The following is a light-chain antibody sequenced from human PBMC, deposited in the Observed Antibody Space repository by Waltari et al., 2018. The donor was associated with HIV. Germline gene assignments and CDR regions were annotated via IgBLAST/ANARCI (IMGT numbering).Light chain of an antibody. CDR1: SSNIGSNT. J-gene: IGLJ3*02. CDR3: ATWDDSLNGRWV. Sequence: QSVLTQPPSASGTPGQRVTISCSGSSSNIGSNTVNWYQQRPGTAPKLLIYSNNQRPSGVPDRVSGSKSGTSASLAISGLQSEDEADYYCATWDDSLNGRWVFGGGTKLTVL. V-gene: IGLV1-44*01. CDR2: SNN.